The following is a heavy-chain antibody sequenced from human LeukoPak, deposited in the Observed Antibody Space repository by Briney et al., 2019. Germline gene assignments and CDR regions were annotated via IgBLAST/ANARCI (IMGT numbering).Heavy chain of an antibody. J-gene: IGHJ5*02. V-gene: IGHV1-46*01. CDR1: GYTFTSYY. CDR3: ARETDKPAGIAAAGTFSEFDP. Sequence: ASVKVSCKASGYTFTSYYMHWVRQAPGRGLEWMGIINPSGGSTSYAQKFQGRVTMTRDTSTSTVYMELSSLRSEDTAVYYCARETDKPAGIAAAGTFSEFDPWGQGTLVTVSS. D-gene: IGHD6-13*01. CDR2: INPSGGST.